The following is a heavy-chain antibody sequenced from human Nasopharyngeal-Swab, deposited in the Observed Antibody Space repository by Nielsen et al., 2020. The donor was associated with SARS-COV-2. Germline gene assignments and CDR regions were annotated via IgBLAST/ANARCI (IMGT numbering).Heavy chain of an antibody. CDR2: SRNKTNSYTT. D-gene: IGHD6-13*01. Sequence: GESLKISCAASGFTFSANYMDWVRQAPGKGLEWGGRSRNKTNSYTTEYAASVKGRFTISRDDSKNSLYLQMSSLRTEDTALYYCARDLSSIWTSGLGVWGQGTTVIVSS. CDR3: ARDLSSIWTSGLGV. CDR1: GFTFSANY. J-gene: IGHJ6*02. V-gene: IGHV3-72*01.